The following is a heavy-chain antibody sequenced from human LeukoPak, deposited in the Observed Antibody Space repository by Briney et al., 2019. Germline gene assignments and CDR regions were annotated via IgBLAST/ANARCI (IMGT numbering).Heavy chain of an antibody. V-gene: IGHV3-21*01. J-gene: IGHJ6*03. Sequence: GGPLRLSCVASGFTFRSYCFNWVRQPPGGGLEWVASISSNSEYILHSDSLKGRFTVSRDNARDSLYLEMDSLRAEDTAIYYCARVPLDIILLYYMDVRGKGTAVTVSS. CDR3: ARVPLDIILLYYMDV. CDR1: GFTFRSYC. D-gene: IGHD3-9*01. CDR2: ISSNSEYI.